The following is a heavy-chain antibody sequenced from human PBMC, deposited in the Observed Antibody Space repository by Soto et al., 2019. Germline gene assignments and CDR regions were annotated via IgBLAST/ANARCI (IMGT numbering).Heavy chain of an antibody. D-gene: IGHD2-2*01. J-gene: IGHJ4*02. CDR2: IKQDGSEK. CDR3: AKNNRYCSSTNCFVFDY. V-gene: IGHV3-7*01. CDR1: GFIFSNYW. Sequence: EVQVVESGGGLVQPGGSLRLSCAASGFIFSNYWMSWVRQAPGKGLEWVANIKQDGSEKHYVDSVKGRFTISRDNADNSLYLHMNSLRAEDTAVYYCAKNNRYCSSTNCFVFDYWGQGTLVTVSS.